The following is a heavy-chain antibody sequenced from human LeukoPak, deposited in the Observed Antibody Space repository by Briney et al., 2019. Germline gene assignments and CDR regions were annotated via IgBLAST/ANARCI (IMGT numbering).Heavy chain of an antibody. CDR1: DYTFTGYY. CDR3: ARGTGSSSWHNWFDP. J-gene: IGHJ5*02. V-gene: IGHV1-8*03. CDR2: MNPNSGNT. Sequence: ASVKVSCKASDYTFTGYYMHWVRQARGQGLEWMGWMNPNSGNTGYAQKFQGRVTITRNTSISTAYMELSSLRSEDTAVYYCARGTGSSSWHNWFDPWGQGTLVTVSS. D-gene: IGHD6-13*01.